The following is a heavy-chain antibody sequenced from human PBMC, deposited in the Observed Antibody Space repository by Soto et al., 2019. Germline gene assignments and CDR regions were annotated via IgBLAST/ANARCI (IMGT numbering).Heavy chain of an antibody. CDR2: INYSGST. CDR3: ARGRSTLVRGVFDN. D-gene: IGHD3-10*01. V-gene: IGHV4-34*01. J-gene: IGHJ4*02. Sequence: QVQLQQWGARLLKPSETLSLTCAVYGGSFSAYYWTWIRQPPGKGLEWIGEINYSGSTNYKPSLNSRVNISVDTSKNRFSLKLNSVTAADTAVYYCARGRSTLVRGVFDNWGQGPLVTVSS. CDR1: GGSFSAYY.